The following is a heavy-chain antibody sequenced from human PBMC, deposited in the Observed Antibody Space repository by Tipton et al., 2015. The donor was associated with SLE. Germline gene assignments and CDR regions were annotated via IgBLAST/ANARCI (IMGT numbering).Heavy chain of an antibody. CDR3: ARHDTNYGRNWFDP. CDR2: ITNNGNT. CDR1: GFTFSDYY. D-gene: IGHD2-8*01. Sequence: LRLSCAASGFTFSDYYMSWIRQPPGKGPEWIGRITNNGNTYYIPSLQSRVTMSVDTSKNHFSLKLSSVTAADTAVYYCARHDTNYGRNWFDPWGQGTLVTVSS. V-gene: IGHV4-34*08. J-gene: IGHJ5*02.